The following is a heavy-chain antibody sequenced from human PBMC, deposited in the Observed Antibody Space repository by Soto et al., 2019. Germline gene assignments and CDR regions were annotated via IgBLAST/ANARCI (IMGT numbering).Heavy chain of an antibody. CDR2: IFYSGST. V-gene: IGHV4-39*01. CDR3: ARHLTYCSAGSCYSDFPYYGMDV. CDR1: GASISIGTDF. J-gene: IGHJ6*02. Sequence: PSETLSPTRDVSGASISIGTDFLGWVRQSPRKGLGWIGSIFYSGSTYYNPSLKSRVTISVDTSKNQFSLKLSSVTAADTAVYYCARHLTYCSAGSCYSDFPYYGMDVWGQGTTVTVSS. D-gene: IGHD2-15*01.